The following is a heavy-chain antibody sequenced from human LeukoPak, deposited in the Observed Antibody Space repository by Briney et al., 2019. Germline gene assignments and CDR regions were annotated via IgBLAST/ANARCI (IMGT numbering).Heavy chain of an antibody. J-gene: IGHJ3*02. CDR2: IYYSGST. D-gene: IGHD3-3*01. V-gene: IGHV4-59*01. CDR3: ARLRTIFGVALGAFDI. Sequence: KTSETLSLTCTVSGGSISSYYWSWIRQPPGKGLEWIGYIYYSGSTNYNPSLKSRVTISVDTSKNQFSLKLSSVTAADTAVYYCARLRTIFGVALGAFDIWGQGTMVTVSS. CDR1: GGSISSYY.